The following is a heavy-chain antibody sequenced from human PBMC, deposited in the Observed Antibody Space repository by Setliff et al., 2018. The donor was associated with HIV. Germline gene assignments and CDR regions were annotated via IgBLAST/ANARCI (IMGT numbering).Heavy chain of an antibody. V-gene: IGHV1-46*01. Sequence: ASVKVSCKASGYTFTSYYMHWVRQAPGQGLEWMGIISPSGGSTRNAQKFQGRVTMTRDTSTSTVYMELTSLRSEDTAVYYCARAETYLWELHAFDIWGQGTMVTV. CDR2: ISPSGGST. CDR1: GYTFTSYY. D-gene: IGHD1-26*01. CDR3: ARAETYLWELHAFDI. J-gene: IGHJ3*02.